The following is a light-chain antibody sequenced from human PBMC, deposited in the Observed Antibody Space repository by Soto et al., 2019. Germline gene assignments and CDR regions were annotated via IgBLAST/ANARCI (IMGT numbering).Light chain of an antibody. J-gene: IGKJ5*01. CDR2: AAS. V-gene: IGKV1-39*01. Sequence: DIQMTQSPSSLSASLGDGVTITSRASQSISSYLNWYQQKPGKAPKLLIYAASSLQSGVPSRFSGSGSGTDFTLTISSLQPEDFATYYCQQSYSTPSITFGQGTRLEI. CDR1: QSISSY. CDR3: QQSYSTPSIT.